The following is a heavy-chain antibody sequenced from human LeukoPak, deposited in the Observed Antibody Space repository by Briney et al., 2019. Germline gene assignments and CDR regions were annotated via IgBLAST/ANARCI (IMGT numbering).Heavy chain of an antibody. CDR1: GFTFSSCN. CDR2: ISSGSSII. J-gene: IGHJ4*02. V-gene: IGHV3-48*01. D-gene: IGHD5-18*01. Sequence: GGSLRLSCAASGFTFSSCNMNWVRQAPGKGLEWVSYISSGSSIIYYADAVKGRFTISRDNAENTLSLQMNSLRAEDTAVYYCARAGTSYTYGYEYWGQGTLVTVSS. CDR3: ARAGTSYTYGYEY.